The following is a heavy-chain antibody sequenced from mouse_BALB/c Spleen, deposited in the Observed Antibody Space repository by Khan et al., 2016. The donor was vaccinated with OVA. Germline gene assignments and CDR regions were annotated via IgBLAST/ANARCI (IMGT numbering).Heavy chain of an antibody. J-gene: IGHJ4*01. CDR2: IRNKANGYTT. Sequence: EVELVESGGGLVQPGGSLRLSCAIFGFTFTAYYMSWVRQPPGKALEWLGFIRNKANGYTTEYSASVKGRFTISRDNSQSILYLQMNTLRAEDSATYYCARDTLYYDAMDYWGQGTSVTVSS. D-gene: IGHD2-1*01. CDR1: GFTFTAYY. CDR3: ARDTLYYDAMDY. V-gene: IGHV7-3*02.